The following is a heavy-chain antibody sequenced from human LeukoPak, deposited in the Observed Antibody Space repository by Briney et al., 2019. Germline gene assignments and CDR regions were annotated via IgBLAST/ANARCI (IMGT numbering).Heavy chain of an antibody. Sequence: SETLSLTCTVSGGSGGSITNYYWGWIRQPPGKGLGGIGYIYYSGTTNYNPSLKSRVTISLDTSKNQFSLKLSSVTAADTAVYYCARGFTIFGVVLDAFDIWGQGTMVTVSS. D-gene: IGHD3-3*01. CDR2: IYYSGTT. V-gene: IGHV4-59*08. J-gene: IGHJ3*02. CDR1: GGSGGSITNYY. CDR3: ARGFTIFGVVLDAFDI.